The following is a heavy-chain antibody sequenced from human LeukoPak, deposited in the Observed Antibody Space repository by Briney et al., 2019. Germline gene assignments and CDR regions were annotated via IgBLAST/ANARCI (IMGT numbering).Heavy chain of an antibody. D-gene: IGHD3-22*01. CDR3: ARHRGPSLHSSGYFDY. CDR1: GFPFSGYA. J-gene: IGHJ4*02. V-gene: IGHV3-30-3*01. CDR2: MSHDGSNK. Sequence: PGGSLRLSCAASGFPFSGYAMHWVRQAPGKGLEWVAVMSHDGSNKYYADSVKGRFTISRDNSKNTLYLQMGSLRTEDTAVYYCARHRGPSLHSSGYFDYWGQGTLVTVSS.